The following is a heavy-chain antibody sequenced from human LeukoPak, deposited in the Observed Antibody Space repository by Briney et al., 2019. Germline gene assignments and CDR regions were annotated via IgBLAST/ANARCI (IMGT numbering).Heavy chain of an antibody. Sequence: PGGSLRLSCAASGFTFSSYGMHWVRQAPGKGLEWVAVISYDGSNKYYADSVKGRFTISRDNSKNTLYLQMNSLRAEDTAVYYCATPLTDYYDSSGYYDLWGQGTLVTVSS. V-gene: IGHV3-30*03. J-gene: IGHJ5*02. CDR3: ATPLTDYYDSSGYYDL. CDR1: GFTFSSYG. CDR2: ISYDGSNK. D-gene: IGHD3-22*01.